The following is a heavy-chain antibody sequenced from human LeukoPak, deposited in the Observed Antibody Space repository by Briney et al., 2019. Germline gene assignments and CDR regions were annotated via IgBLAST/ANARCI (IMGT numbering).Heavy chain of an antibody. V-gene: IGHV3-30*18. D-gene: IGHD1-26*01. Sequence: GGSLRLSCAASGFTFSSYGMHWVRQAPGKGLEWVAVISYDGSNKYYADSVKGRFTISRDNSKNTLYLQMNSLRAEDTAVYYCAKDSRWELRRGYFDYWGQGTLVTVSS. J-gene: IGHJ4*02. CDR2: ISYDGSNK. CDR1: GFTFSSYG. CDR3: AKDSRWELRRGYFDY.